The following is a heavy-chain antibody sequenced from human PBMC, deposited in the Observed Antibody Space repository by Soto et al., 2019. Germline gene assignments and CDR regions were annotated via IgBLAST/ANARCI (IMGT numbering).Heavy chain of an antibody. CDR2: INPSGGST. CDR3: ARDSAYYYGSGWFDP. J-gene: IGHJ5*02. D-gene: IGHD3-10*01. V-gene: IGHV1-46*03. Sequence: ASVKVSCKASGYTFTSYYMHWVRQAPGQGLEWKGKINPSGGSTSYAQKFQGRVTMTRDTSTSTVYMELSSLRSEDTAVYYCARDSAYYYGSGWFDPWGQGTLVTVSS. CDR1: GYTFTSYY.